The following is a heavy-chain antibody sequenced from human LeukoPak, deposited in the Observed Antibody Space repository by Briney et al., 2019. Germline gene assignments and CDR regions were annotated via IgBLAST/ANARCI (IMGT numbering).Heavy chain of an antibody. V-gene: IGHV3-21*01. CDR2: MSSGSRYI. CDR1: GLTFSSYS. J-gene: IGHJ4*02. D-gene: IGHD3-3*01. Sequence: GGSLRLSCAASGLTFSSYSMTWVPQAPGKGLEGVSSMSSGSRYIYYADSVRGRFTISRDNAKTSLYLLMNSLRAEDTAVYYCARDRPTGASQLFVVQWGQGTLVTVSS. CDR3: ARDRPTGASQLFVVQ.